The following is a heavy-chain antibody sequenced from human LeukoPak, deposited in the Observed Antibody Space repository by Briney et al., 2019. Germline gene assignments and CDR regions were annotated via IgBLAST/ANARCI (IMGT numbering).Heavy chain of an antibody. J-gene: IGHJ4*02. CDR2: ISTGGAIV. V-gene: IGHV3-48*03. CDR1: GFTFTNYE. D-gene: IGHD3-3*01. Sequence: SGGSLRLSCAACGFTFTNYEMEWGRQAPGKGVEWISNISTGGAIVSYADSVRGLFTVSTDNAQKSLYLQMNSLTVEDTAVYYCSRRKNKRITISGVLINTAPLDLWGQGTLVTVSS. CDR3: SRRKNKRITISGVLINTAPLDL.